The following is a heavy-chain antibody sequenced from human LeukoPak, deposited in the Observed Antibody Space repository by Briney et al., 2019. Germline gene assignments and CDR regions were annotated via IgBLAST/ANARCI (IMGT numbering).Heavy chain of an antibody. CDR2: ISAYNGNT. CDR3: ARLRYYYDSRVPDYYGMDA. J-gene: IGHJ6*02. D-gene: IGHD3-22*01. Sequence: GASVKVSCKASGYTFTSYGISWVRQAPGQGLEWMGWISAYNGNTNYAQKLQGRVTMTTDTSTSTAYMELRSLRSDDTAVYYCARLRYYYDSRVPDYYGMDAWGQGTTVTVSS. V-gene: IGHV1-18*01. CDR1: GYTFTSYG.